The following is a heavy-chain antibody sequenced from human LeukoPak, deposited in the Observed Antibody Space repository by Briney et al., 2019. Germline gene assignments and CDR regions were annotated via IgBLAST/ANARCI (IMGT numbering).Heavy chain of an antibody. CDR1: GYTFTSYD. J-gene: IGHJ6*03. CDR2: MNPNSGNT. Sequence: ASVKVSCKASGYTFTSYDINWVRQATGQGLEWMGWMNPNSGNTGYAQKFQDRVTMTTDTSTSTAYMELRSLRSDDTAVYYCARAEKPNWGNYFYYCMDVWGKGTTVTVSS. V-gene: IGHV1-8*01. CDR3: ARAEKPNWGNYFYYCMDV. D-gene: IGHD7-27*01.